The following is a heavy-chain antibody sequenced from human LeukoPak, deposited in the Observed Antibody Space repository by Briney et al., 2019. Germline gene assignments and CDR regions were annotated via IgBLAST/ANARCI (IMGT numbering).Heavy chain of an antibody. CDR3: ARRSWARGILSLDY. V-gene: IGHV4-59*08. CDR1: GGSISNYY. Sequence: PSETLSLTCTVSGGSISNYYWSWIRQPPGKGLESIGHVYYSGSTDYNPSLKSRLTISVDNSMNQFSLKLSSVTAADTAVYYCARRSWARGILSLDYWGQGTLVTVSS. J-gene: IGHJ4*02. D-gene: IGHD3-10*01. CDR2: VYYSGST.